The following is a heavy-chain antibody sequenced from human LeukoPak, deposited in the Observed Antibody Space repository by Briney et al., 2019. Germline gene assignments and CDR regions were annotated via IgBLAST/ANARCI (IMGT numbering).Heavy chain of an antibody. J-gene: IGHJ5*02. CDR2: IYYSGST. CDR1: GGSISSYY. Sequence: SETLSLTCTVSGGSISSYYWSWIRQPPGKGLEWIGYIYYSGSTNYNPSLKSRVTISVDTSKNQFSLKLSSVTAADTAVYYCARHIRGYYDTSGYPKIPGGFDPWGQGTLVTVSS. CDR3: ARHIRGYYDTSGYPKIPGGFDP. V-gene: IGHV4-59*08. D-gene: IGHD3-22*01.